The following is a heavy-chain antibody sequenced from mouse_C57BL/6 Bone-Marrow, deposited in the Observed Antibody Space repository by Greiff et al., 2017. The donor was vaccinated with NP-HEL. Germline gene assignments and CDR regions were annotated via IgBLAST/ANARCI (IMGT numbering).Heavy chain of an antibody. J-gene: IGHJ3*01. V-gene: IGHV2-3*01. CDR3: AKTYYDYDGFPFAY. Sequence: QVQLKESGPGLVAPSQSLSITCTVSGFSLTSYGVSWVRQPPGKGLEWLGVIWGDGSTNYHSALISRLSISKDHPKSQVFLKLNSLQTYDTATYDSAKTYYDYDGFPFAYWGQGTLVTVSA. CDR1: GFSLTSYG. CDR2: IWGDGST. D-gene: IGHD2-4*01.